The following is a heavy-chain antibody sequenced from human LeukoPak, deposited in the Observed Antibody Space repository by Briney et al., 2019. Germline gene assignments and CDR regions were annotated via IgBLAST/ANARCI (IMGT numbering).Heavy chain of an antibody. V-gene: IGHV4-39*01. CDR2: IYYSGST. Sequence: SETLSLTCTVSGGSISSSSYHWGWIRQPPGKGLEWIGSIYYSGSTYYNPSLKSRVTISVDTSKNQFSLKLSSVTAADTAVYYCARIPITIFGVVSYRNWFDPWGQGTLVTVSS. D-gene: IGHD3-3*01. J-gene: IGHJ5*02. CDR3: ARIPITIFGVVSYRNWFDP. CDR1: GGSISSSSYH.